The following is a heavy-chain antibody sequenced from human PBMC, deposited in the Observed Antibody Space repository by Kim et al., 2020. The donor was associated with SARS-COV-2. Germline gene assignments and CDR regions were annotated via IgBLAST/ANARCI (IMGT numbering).Heavy chain of an antibody. J-gene: IGHJ3*02. CDR3: ASYYEVLTGRDVLDI. CDR1: GASISSYY. CDR2: ISYSGST. V-gene: IGHV4-59*01. Sequence: SETLSLTCTVSGASISSYYWSWIRQPPGKGLEWIAYISYSGSTNYNPSLKSRVTISVDTSKNQFSLKLTSVTAADTAVYYCASYYEVLTGRDVLDIWGQG. D-gene: IGHD3-9*01.